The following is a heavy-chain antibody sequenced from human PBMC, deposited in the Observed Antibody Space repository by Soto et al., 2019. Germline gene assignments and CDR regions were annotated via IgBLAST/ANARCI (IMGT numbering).Heavy chain of an antibody. CDR3: ARDWSSIAVAGNPRRYYYYSMDV. D-gene: IGHD6-19*01. CDR1: GYTFTSYY. Sequence: ASVKVSCKASGYTFTSYYMHWVRQAPGQGLEWMGIINPSGGSTSYAQKFQGRVTMTRDTSTSTVYMELSSLRSEDTAVYYCARDWSSIAVAGNPRRYYYYSMDVWGQGTTVTVSS. V-gene: IGHV1-46*01. J-gene: IGHJ6*02. CDR2: INPSGGST.